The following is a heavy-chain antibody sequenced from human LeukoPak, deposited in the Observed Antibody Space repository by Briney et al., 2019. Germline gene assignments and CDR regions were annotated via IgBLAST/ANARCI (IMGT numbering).Heavy chain of an antibody. Sequence: PGGSLRLSCAASGFTFSSYGMSWVRQAPGKGLEWVSAISGSGGSTHYADSVKGRFTISRDNSKNTLYLQMNSLRAEDTAVYYCAREILDAFDIWGQGTMVTVSS. CDR2: ISGSGGST. CDR1: GFTFSSYG. J-gene: IGHJ3*02. V-gene: IGHV3-23*01. CDR3: AREILDAFDI.